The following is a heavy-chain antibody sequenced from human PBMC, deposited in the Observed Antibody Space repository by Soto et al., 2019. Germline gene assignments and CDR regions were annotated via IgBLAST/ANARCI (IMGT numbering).Heavy chain of an antibody. Sequence: GASVKVFCKASGYTFTGYYMHWVRQAPGQGFEWMGRISPKSGGTNYAQKFEGRVTMTWDTSLKTAYMELSSLISEGTAVYYCARPPGYISDWYYFDLWGQGTLVTVSS. J-gene: IGHJ4*02. D-gene: IGHD3-9*01. CDR2: ISPKSGGT. CDR1: GYTFTGYY. V-gene: IGHV1-2*02. CDR3: ARPPGYISDWYYFDL.